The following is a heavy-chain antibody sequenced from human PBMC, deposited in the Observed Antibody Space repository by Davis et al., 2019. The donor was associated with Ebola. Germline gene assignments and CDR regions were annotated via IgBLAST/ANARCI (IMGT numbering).Heavy chain of an antibody. CDR3: ARDQGAIAARPSAFDM. Sequence: GESLKIPCAASGFTFSNAWMNWVRQAPGQGLEWVSYISTSSSPIYYADSVKGRFTIYRYNAKNALYLQINSLRDEDTAVYYCARDQGAIAARPSAFDMWGQGTMVTVSS. J-gene: IGHJ3*02. CDR1: GFTFSNAW. V-gene: IGHV3-48*02. D-gene: IGHD6-6*01. CDR2: ISTSSSPI.